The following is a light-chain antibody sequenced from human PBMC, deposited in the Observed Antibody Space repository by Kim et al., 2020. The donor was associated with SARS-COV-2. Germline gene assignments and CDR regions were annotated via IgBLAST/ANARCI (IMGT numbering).Light chain of an antibody. V-gene: IGLV1-51*01. CDR3: ATWDSGLSVWM. CDR1: SSNIGFNY. Sequence: GQRVTISCSGGSSNIGFNYVSWYQQLPGTAPKLLIYDNYKRPSGIPDRFSGSKSDTSATLGITGLQTGDEADHYCATWDSGLSVWMFGGGTKVTVL. J-gene: IGLJ3*02. CDR2: DNY.